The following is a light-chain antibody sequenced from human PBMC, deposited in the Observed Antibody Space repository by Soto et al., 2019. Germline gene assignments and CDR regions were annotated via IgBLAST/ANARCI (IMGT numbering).Light chain of an antibody. J-gene: IGKJ1*01. CDR1: QSVSSSY. CDR3: QQYGSSPVT. Sequence: EIVLTQSPGTLSLSPGERATLSCRASQSVSSSYLAWYQQKPGQAPRLLIYGASSRATGIPDRFSGSGSGTDFTRTISRLEPEDFAVYYCQQYGSSPVTFGQGTKVEIK. CDR2: GAS. V-gene: IGKV3-20*01.